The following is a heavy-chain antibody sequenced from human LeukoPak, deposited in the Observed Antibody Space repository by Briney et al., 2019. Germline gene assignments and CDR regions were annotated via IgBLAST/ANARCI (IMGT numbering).Heavy chain of an antibody. V-gene: IGHV3-23*01. D-gene: IGHD3-22*01. CDR3: AKDALYYDSSEDAFDI. Sequence: PGGSLRLSCAASGFTFSSYAMSWVRQAPGKGLEWVSAISGSGGSTYYADSVKGRFTISRDNSKNTLYLQTNSLRAEDTAVYYCAKDALYYDSSEDAFDIWGQGTMVTVSS. J-gene: IGHJ3*02. CDR2: ISGSGGST. CDR1: GFTFSSYA.